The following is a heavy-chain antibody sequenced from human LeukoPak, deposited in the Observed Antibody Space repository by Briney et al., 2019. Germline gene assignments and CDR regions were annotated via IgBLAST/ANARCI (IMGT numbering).Heavy chain of an antibody. CDR1: GFTFSSCE. D-gene: IGHD2-21*02. V-gene: IGHV3-48*03. Sequence: GGSLRLSCAASGFTFSSCEMTWVRQAPGKGLEWVSYISTIGGTIYYADSVKGRFTISRDNSKNTLYLQMNSLRAEDTAVYYCAKDFMYCGGDCNYYYYGMDVWGQGTTVTVSS. CDR2: ISTIGGTI. J-gene: IGHJ6*02. CDR3: AKDFMYCGGDCNYYYYGMDV.